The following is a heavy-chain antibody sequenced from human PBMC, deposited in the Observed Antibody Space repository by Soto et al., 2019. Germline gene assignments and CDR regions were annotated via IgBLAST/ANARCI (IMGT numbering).Heavy chain of an antibody. V-gene: IGHV3-21*01. Sequence: EVQLVESGGGLVKPGGSLRLSCAASGFTFSSCNMNWVRQAPGKWLEWVSSISSSSSYIYYADSVKGRFTISRDNAENSLYLQMNSLRAEDTAVYYCARGKCSSSLGFHYYGMDVWGQGTTVTVSS. CDR2: ISSSSSYI. CDR1: GFTFSSCN. J-gene: IGHJ6*02. CDR3: ARGKCSSSLGFHYYGMDV. D-gene: IGHD6-6*01.